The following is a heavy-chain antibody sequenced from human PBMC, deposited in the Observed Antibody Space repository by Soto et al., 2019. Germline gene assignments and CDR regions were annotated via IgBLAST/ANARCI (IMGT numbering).Heavy chain of an antibody. Sequence: KSGPTLVNPTQTLTLTCTFSGFSLSTSGVGVGWIRQPPGKALEWLALIYWDDDKRYSPSLKSRLTITKDTSKNQVVLTMTNMDPVDTATYYCAHRRELGYCSGGSCPRHDAFDIWGQGTMVTVSS. CDR3: AHRRELGYCSGGSCPRHDAFDI. J-gene: IGHJ3*02. D-gene: IGHD2-15*01. V-gene: IGHV2-5*02. CDR1: GFSLSTSGVG. CDR2: IYWDDDK.